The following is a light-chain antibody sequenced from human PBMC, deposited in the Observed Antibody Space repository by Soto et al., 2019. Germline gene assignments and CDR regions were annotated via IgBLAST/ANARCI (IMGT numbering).Light chain of an antibody. J-gene: IGKJ4*01. Sequence: DIQMTQSPTSLSASVGDRVTITCRASQSVSSYLNWFQQKPGNAPKLLIYAASSLQSGAPSRFSGSGSETDFTLTISSLQPEDFATYYCQQGYSTPPTFGGGTKVDIK. CDR2: AAS. V-gene: IGKV1-39*01. CDR3: QQGYSTPPT. CDR1: QSVSSY.